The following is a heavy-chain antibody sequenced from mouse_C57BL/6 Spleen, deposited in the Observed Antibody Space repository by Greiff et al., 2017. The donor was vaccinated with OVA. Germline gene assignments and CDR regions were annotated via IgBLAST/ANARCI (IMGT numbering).Heavy chain of an antibody. V-gene: IGHV3-6*01. CDR1: GYSITSGYY. CDR2: ISYDGSN. CDR3: ARGGSYAMDY. J-gene: IGHJ4*01. Sequence: LVESGPGLVKPSQSLSLTCSVTGYSITSGYYWNWIRQFPGNKLEWMGYISYDGSNNYNPSLKNRISITRDTSKNQFFLKLNSVTTEDTATYYCARGGSYAMDYWGQGTSVTVSS.